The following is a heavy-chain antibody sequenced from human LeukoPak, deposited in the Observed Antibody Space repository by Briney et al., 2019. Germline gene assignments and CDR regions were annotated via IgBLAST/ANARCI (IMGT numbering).Heavy chain of an antibody. CDR3: ASGYCSSTSCYTGIGYFQH. CDR1: GGTFTSYA. CDR2: IIPIFGTT. D-gene: IGHD2-2*02. Sequence: SVKVSCRASGGTFTSYAISWVRQAPGQGLKWMGGIIPIFGTTNYAQKFQGRVTITADESKSTAYMELSSLRSEDTAVYYCASGYCSSTSCYTGIGYFQHWGQGTLVTVSS. J-gene: IGHJ1*01. V-gene: IGHV1-69*13.